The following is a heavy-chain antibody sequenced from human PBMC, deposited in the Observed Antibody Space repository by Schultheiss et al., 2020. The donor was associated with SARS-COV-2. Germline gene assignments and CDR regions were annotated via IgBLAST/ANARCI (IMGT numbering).Heavy chain of an antibody. CDR2: IYHTGST. Sequence: SETLSLTCAVYGGSFSGYFGSWIRQPPGGGLEWIGEIYHTGSTNYNPSLKSRVTISVDTSKSQFSLKLKSVTAADTAVYYCARSAATDSFYYMDVWGKGTTGTVSS. D-gene: IGHD2-15*01. CDR1: GGSFSGYF. CDR3: ARSAATDSFYYMDV. V-gene: IGHV4-34*01. J-gene: IGHJ6*03.